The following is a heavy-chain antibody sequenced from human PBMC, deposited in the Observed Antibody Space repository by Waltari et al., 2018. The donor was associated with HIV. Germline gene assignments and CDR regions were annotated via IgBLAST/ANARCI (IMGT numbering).Heavy chain of an antibody. V-gene: IGHV3-74*01. CDR2: INSDGNTT. CDR3: VREYSSSRFFDY. Sequence: EGLMVESGGGLVQPGGSLRLSCEASGFLFSSYWMHWVRQAPGKGLVWVSRINSDGNTTTYADSVKGRFTISRDNAKNTLFLQMDSLRAEDTAVYFCVREYSSSRFFDYWGQGTLVTVSS. J-gene: IGHJ4*02. CDR1: GFLFSSYW. D-gene: IGHD6-13*01.